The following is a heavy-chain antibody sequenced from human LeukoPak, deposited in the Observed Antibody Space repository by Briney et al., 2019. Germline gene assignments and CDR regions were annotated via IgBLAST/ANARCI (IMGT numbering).Heavy chain of an antibody. CDR1: SGSISTYY. V-gene: IGHV4-59*08. CDR2: IHYTGST. D-gene: IGHD2-21*02. Sequence: PSETLSLTCTVSSGSISTYYWTWIRQPPGKRLEWIGFIHYTGSTNYNPSLKGRVTISVDTSKNQFSLKLSSVTAADTAVYYCARAYCGGDCSFDYWGQGTLVTVSS. J-gene: IGHJ4*02. CDR3: ARAYCGGDCSFDY.